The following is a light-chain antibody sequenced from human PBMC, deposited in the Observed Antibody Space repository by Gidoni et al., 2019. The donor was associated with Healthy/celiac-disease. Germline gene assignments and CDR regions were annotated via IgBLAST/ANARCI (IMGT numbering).Light chain of an antibody. CDR3: AAWDDSLSGPWV. Sequence: QSVLTQPPSASGTPAQRVTISCSGSSSNIGSNYVYCYQQLPGTAPKLLIYRNNQRPSGVPDRFSGSKSGTSASLAISGLRSEDEADYYCAAWDDSLSGPWVFGGGTKLTVL. V-gene: IGLV1-47*01. CDR2: RNN. J-gene: IGLJ3*02. CDR1: SSNIGSNY.